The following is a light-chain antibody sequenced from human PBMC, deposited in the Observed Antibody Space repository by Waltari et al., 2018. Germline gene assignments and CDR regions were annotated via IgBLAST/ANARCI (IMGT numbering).Light chain of an antibody. CDR3: AAWDDSLKAVL. CDR1: TSNIGSNT. CDR2: RNN. Sequence: QSVLTQLPSASGHPGQTAPIPCSGSTSNIGSNTVNRYQPLPRTAPKLLTQRNNQRPAGVPDRFSGSKSGTSASLIIRWLQSEDEAEYFCAAWDDSLKAVLVGGGTKLTVL. J-gene: IGLJ2*01. V-gene: IGLV1-44*01.